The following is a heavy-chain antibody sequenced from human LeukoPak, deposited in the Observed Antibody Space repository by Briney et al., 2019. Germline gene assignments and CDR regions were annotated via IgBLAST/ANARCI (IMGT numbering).Heavy chain of an antibody. D-gene: IGHD4-17*01. V-gene: IGHV3-9*01. CDR1: GLTFNYYA. CDR2: ISWNSGSI. Sequence: GGSLRLSCAASGLTFNYYAMHWVRQAPGKGLEWVSGISWNSGSIGYADSVKGRFTISRDNAKNSLYLQMNSLRPEDTALYYCAKAGLRGTTTNFDYWGQGTLVTVSS. CDR3: AKAGLRGTTTNFDY. J-gene: IGHJ4*02.